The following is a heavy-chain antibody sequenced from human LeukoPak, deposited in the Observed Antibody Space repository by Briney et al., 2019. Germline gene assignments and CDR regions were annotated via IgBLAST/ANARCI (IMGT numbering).Heavy chain of an antibody. CDR3: ARDSSLYSGYDTLDY. Sequence: GSLRLSCAASGFTVSSNYMSWVRQAPGKGLEWVANIKEDGSEKYYVDSVKGRFTISRDNAKNSLYLQMNRLTSEDTAVYFCARDSSLYSGYDTLDYWGQGTLVTVSS. V-gene: IGHV3-7*01. CDR2: IKEDGSEK. CDR1: GFTVSSNY. J-gene: IGHJ4*02. D-gene: IGHD5-12*01.